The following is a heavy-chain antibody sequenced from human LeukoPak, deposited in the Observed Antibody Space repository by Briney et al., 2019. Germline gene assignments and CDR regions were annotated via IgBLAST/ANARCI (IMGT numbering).Heavy chain of an antibody. J-gene: IGHJ6*03. CDR3: ARVATYYYDSSGYALGGYYYMDV. CDR1: GFTFSSYE. V-gene: IGHV3-48*03. Sequence: PGGSLRLSCAASGFTFSSYEMNWVRQAPGKGLEWVSYISSSGSTIYYADSVKGRFTISRDNAKNSLYLQMNSLRAEDTAVYYCARVATYYYDSSGYALGGYYYMDVWGKGTTVTVSS. D-gene: IGHD3-22*01. CDR2: ISSSGSTI.